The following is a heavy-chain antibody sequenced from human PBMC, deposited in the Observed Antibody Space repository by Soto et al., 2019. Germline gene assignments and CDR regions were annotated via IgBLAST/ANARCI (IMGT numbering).Heavy chain of an antibody. J-gene: IGHJ1*01. CDR2: IIPIFGTA. D-gene: IGHD6-6*01. Sequence: ASVKVSCKASGGTFSSYSISWVRQAPGQGLEWMGGIIPIFGTANYAQKFQGRVTITADESTSTAYMELSSLRSEDTAVYYCARGQQLVSTLAEFFQHWGEGTRVTVSS. CDR1: GGTFSSYS. CDR3: ARGQQLVSTLAEFFQH. V-gene: IGHV1-69*13.